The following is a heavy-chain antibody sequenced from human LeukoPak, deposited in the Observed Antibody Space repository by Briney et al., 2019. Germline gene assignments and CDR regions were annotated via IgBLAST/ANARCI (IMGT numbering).Heavy chain of an antibody. V-gene: IGHV3-23*01. Sequence: GGSLRLSCAASGFTLSSYAMSWVRQAPGRGLEWVSAISGSGGSTYYADSVKGRFTISRDNSRNTLYLQMNSLRAEDTAVYYCAKDMSRREFNDLIWGQGTMVTVSS. J-gene: IGHJ3*02. CDR1: GFTLSSYA. D-gene: IGHD3-10*01. CDR2: ISGSGGST. CDR3: AKDMSRREFNDLI.